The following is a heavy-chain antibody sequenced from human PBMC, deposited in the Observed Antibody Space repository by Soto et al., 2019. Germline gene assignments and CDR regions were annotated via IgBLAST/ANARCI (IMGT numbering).Heavy chain of an antibody. CDR3: AREVDTAMAPNAFDI. D-gene: IGHD5-18*01. Sequence: SGGSLRLSCAASGFTFSSYGMHWVRQAPGKGLEWVGVIWYDGSNKNYADSVKGRFTISRDNSKNTLYLQMNSLRAEDTAVYYCAREVDTAMAPNAFDIWGQGTMVTVSS. V-gene: IGHV3-33*01. CDR1: GFTFSSYG. J-gene: IGHJ3*02. CDR2: IWYDGSNK.